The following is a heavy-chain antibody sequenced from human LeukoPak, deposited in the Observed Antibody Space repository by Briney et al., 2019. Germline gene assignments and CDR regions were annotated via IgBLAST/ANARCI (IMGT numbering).Heavy chain of an antibody. CDR2: IDSTSTYI. CDR1: GFIFSDYS. CDR3: AKDKFGYSSSSPLFDY. Sequence: PGGSLRLSCAASGFIFSDYSMNWVRQTPGKRLEWVSSIDSTSTYIYYVDSVKGRFTISRDNAKNSLYLQMNSLRAEDTALYYCAKDKFGYSSSSPLFDYWGQGTLVTVSS. D-gene: IGHD6-13*01. J-gene: IGHJ4*02. V-gene: IGHV3-21*04.